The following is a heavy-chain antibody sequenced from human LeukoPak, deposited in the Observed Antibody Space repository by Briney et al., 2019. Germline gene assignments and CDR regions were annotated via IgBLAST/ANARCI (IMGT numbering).Heavy chain of an antibody. CDR1: GFTFSSYS. J-gene: IGHJ2*01. CDR2: ISSSRSYI. CDR3: ARDLPNEVPSFDL. D-gene: IGHD1-1*01. V-gene: IGHV3-21*01. Sequence: PGGSLRLSCAASGFTFSSYSMNWVRQAPGKGLEWVSSISSSRSYIYYVDSVKGRFTISRDNAKNSLYLQMNSLRAEDTAVYYCARDLPNEVPSFDLWGRGTLVTVSS.